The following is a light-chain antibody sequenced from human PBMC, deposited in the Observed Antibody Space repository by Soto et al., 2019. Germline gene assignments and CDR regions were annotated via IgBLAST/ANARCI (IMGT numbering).Light chain of an antibody. CDR2: WDG. CDR3: AAWDDSLSGVV. Sequence: QSVLTQPPSASGTPGQRVTISCSGSSSNVGSNYVYWYQQVPGTAPILIMHWDGQRPSGVPDRFSGSKSGTSASLAISGLRSEDEADYYCAAWDDSLSGVVFGGGTKLTVL. J-gene: IGLJ3*02. CDR1: SSNVGSNY. V-gene: IGLV1-47*01.